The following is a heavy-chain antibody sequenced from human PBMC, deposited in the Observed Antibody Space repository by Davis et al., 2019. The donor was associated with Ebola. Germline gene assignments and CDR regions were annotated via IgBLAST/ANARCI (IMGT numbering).Heavy chain of an antibody. D-gene: IGHD3-10*01. CDR2: ISWNSGSI. Sequence: GGSLRLSCAASGFTFDDYAMHWVRQAPGKGLEWVSGISWNSGSIGYADSVKGRFTISRDNAKNSLYLQMNSLRAEDTAVYYCAKDTSRRVLWFGELGDYYFDYWGQGTLVTVSS. J-gene: IGHJ4*02. V-gene: IGHV3-9*01. CDR3: AKDTSRRVLWFGELGDYYFDY. CDR1: GFTFDDYA.